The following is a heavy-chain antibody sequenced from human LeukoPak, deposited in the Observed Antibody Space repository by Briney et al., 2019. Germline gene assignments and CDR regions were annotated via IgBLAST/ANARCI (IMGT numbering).Heavy chain of an antibody. CDR1: GGSINSGGYY. D-gene: IGHD5-12*01. CDR2: IYHSGST. Sequence: SETLSLTCTVSGGSINSGGYYWSWIRQHPGKGLEWIGYIYHSGSTYYNPSLKSRLTISVDTSKNQFSLKLSSVTAADTAVYYCARARLVAHGIFDYWGQGTLVIVSS. J-gene: IGHJ4*02. V-gene: IGHV4-31*03. CDR3: ARARLVAHGIFDY.